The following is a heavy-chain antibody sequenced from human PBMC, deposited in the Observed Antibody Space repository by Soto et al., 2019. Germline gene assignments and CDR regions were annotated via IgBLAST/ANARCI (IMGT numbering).Heavy chain of an antibody. Sequence: QVQLVQSGAEVKKPGASVKVSCKASGYTFTGYYMHWVRQAPGQGLEWMGWINPNSGGTNYAQKFQGWVTMTRDTCISTAYMELSRLRSDDTAVYYCARSYGDYDWGLDAFDIWGQGTMVTVSS. CDR1: GYTFTGYY. D-gene: IGHD4-17*01. CDR2: INPNSGGT. CDR3: ARSYGDYDWGLDAFDI. J-gene: IGHJ3*02. V-gene: IGHV1-2*04.